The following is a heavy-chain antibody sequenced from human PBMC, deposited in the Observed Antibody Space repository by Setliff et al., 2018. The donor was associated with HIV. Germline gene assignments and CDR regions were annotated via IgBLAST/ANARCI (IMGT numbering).Heavy chain of an antibody. CDR1: GGTFSSYT. V-gene: IGHV1-69*13. J-gene: IGHJ3*02. CDR2: IIPIFGTT. CDR3: ATLYCSSTSCSWAAFDI. D-gene: IGHD2-2*01. Sequence: SVKVSCKASGGTFSSYTISWVRQAPGQGLEWMGGIIPIFGTTNYAQKFQGRVTITADESTSTAYMELSSLRSEDTAVYYCATLYCSSTSCSWAAFDIWGQGTMVTVSS.